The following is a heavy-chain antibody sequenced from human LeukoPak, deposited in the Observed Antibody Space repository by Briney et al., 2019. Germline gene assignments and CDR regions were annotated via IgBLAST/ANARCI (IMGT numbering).Heavy chain of an antibody. V-gene: IGHV3-21*01. J-gene: IGHJ4*02. CDR3: ARVVRYYGSGNNFDY. Sequence: GGSLRLSCAASGFTFSDYNMDWVRQAPGKGLEWVSFISSSSSYIYYADSVKGRFTISRDNAKNSLYLQMNSLRAEDTAVYYCARVVRYYGSGNNFDYWGQGTLVTVSS. CDR1: GFTFSDYN. CDR2: ISSSSSYI. D-gene: IGHD3-10*01.